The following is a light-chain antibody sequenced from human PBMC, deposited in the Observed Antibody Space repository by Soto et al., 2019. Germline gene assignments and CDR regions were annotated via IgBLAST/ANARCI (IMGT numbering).Light chain of an antibody. CDR3: QQSYSYPTT. J-gene: IGKJ4*01. CDR1: HSISTY. CDR2: AAS. V-gene: IGKV1-39*01. Sequence: DIQMTQSPSSLSASVGDRITITCRTSHSISTYLNWYQQKPGKAPTLLITAASSLQSAVPSRFSVRGSGTDFALTISSLQPEDFATYYCQQSYSYPTTFGGGTKVEIK.